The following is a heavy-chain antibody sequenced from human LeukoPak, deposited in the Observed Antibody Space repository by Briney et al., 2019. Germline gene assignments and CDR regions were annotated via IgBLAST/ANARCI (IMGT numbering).Heavy chain of an antibody. Sequence: GGSLRLSCAASGFTFSSYEMNWVRQAPGKGLEWVSYISSSGSTIYYADSVKGRFTISRDNAKNSLYLQMNSLRAEDTAVYYCARARPDYYASRGSSPLIFDYWGQGILVTVSS. CDR1: GFTFSSYE. V-gene: IGHV3-48*03. CDR2: ISSSGSTI. D-gene: IGHD3-22*01. CDR3: ARARPDYYASRGSSPLIFDY. J-gene: IGHJ4*02.